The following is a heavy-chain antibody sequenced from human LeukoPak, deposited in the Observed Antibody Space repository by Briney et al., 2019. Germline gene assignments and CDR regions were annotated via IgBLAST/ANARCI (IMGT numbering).Heavy chain of an antibody. Sequence: SETLSLTCAVYGGSFSGYYWSWIRQPPGKGLEWIGEINHSGSTNYNPSLKSRVTISVDTSKNQFSLNLSSVTAADTAVYYCARGWGYLEYWGQGTLVTVSS. J-gene: IGHJ4*02. CDR1: GGSFSGYY. V-gene: IGHV4-34*01. CDR2: INHSGST. D-gene: IGHD7-27*01. CDR3: ARGWGYLEY.